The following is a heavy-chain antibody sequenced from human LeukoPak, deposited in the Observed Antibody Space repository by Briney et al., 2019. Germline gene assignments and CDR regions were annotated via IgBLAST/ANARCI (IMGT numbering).Heavy chain of an antibody. CDR3: ARGRIRYYDVLTGYDKGFDY. D-gene: IGHD3-9*01. CDR2: INHSGST. V-gene: IGHV4-34*01. Sequence: SETLSLTCAVCGGSFSGYYWSWIRQPPGKGLEWIGEINHSGSTNYNPSLKSRVTISVDTSKNQFSLKLRSVTAADTAVYYCARGRIRYYDVLTGYDKGFDYWGQGNLVTVSS. J-gene: IGHJ4*02. CDR1: GGSFSGYY.